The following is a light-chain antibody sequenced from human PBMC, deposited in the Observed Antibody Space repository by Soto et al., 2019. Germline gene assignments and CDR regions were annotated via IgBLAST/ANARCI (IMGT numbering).Light chain of an antibody. CDR1: SRDVGGYNY. Sequence: ALTQPRSVSGSPGQSVTISCSVTSRDVGGYNYVSWYQQHPGKAPKLMIYDVSKRPSGVPDRFSGSKSGNTASLTISGLQAEDEADYYCCSYAGSYTFVFGTGTKVTV. CDR3: CSYAGSYTFV. V-gene: IGLV2-11*01. CDR2: DVS. J-gene: IGLJ1*01.